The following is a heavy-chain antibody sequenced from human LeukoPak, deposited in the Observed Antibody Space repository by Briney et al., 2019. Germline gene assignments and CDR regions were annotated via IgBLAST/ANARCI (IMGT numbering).Heavy chain of an antibody. D-gene: IGHD3-10*01. CDR2: MYYSSGNT. V-gene: IGHV4-39*07. Sequence: SETLSLTCTLSGGSISSSTYYWGWIRQPPGKGLEWIGSMYYSSGNTYYNPSLKSRVTISVDTSKNQFSVKLSSVTAADTAVYYCARGRGEGRGIAMVRGVRAPSYNWLDPWSQGTQVTASS. CDR3: ARGRGEGRGIAMVRGVRAPSYNWLDP. J-gene: IGHJ5*01. CDR1: GGSISSSTYY.